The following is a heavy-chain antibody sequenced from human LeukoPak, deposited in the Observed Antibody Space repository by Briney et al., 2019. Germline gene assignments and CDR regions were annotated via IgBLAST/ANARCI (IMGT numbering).Heavy chain of an antibody. D-gene: IGHD3-22*01. CDR1: EFTFFTYS. CDR2: IKQDGSEK. CDR3: ARAKIVVVISHYGSFDP. V-gene: IGHV3-7*01. Sequence: GGSLRLSCAASEFTFFTYSMSWVRQAPGKGLEWVANIKQDGSEKYYVDSVKGRFTISRDNAKNSLYLQMNSLRAADTAVYYCARAKIVVVISHYGSFDPWGQGTLVTVSS. J-gene: IGHJ5*02.